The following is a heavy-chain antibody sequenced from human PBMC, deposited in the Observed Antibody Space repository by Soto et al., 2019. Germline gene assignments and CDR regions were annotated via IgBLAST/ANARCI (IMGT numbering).Heavy chain of an antibody. D-gene: IGHD6-6*01. V-gene: IGHV1-8*01. J-gene: IGHJ6*02. CDR1: GYTFTSYD. Sequence: QVQLVQSGAEVKKPGASVKVSCKASGYTFTSYDINWVQQATGQGLEWMGWMNHNSVNTGYAQKLQGRVTMTRSTSISTAYMELSSLRSEDTAVYYCARRGLSSSSTFRYYSYGMDVWGQGTTVTVSS. CDR2: MNHNSVNT. CDR3: ARRGLSSSSTFRYYSYGMDV.